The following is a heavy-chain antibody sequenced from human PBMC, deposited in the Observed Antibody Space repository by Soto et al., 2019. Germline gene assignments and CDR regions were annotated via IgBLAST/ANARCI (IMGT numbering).Heavy chain of an antibody. CDR2: IYRDGST. CDR1: GFTVSISY. Sequence: EVQLVESGGGLIQPGESLRLSCAASGFTVSISYMSWVRQAPGKGLEWVSTIYRDGSTYYADSVEGRFTISRDNSKNTLYLPMTSLRSEDTATYYCASGTGIGWYESAAYWGQGTLVTVSS. J-gene: IGHJ4*02. D-gene: IGHD6-19*01. CDR3: ASGTGIGWYESAAY. V-gene: IGHV3-53*01.